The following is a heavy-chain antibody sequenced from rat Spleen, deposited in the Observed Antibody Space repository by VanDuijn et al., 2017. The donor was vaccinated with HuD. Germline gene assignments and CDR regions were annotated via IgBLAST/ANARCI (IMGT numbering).Heavy chain of an antibody. CDR2: ISYEGSST. Sequence: EVQLVESGGGLVQPGRSLKLSCAASGFTFSNYGMAWVRQTPTKGLEWVASISYEGSSTYYGDSVKGRFTISRDNAKSTLYLQMDSLRSEDTATYYCARLGYFDYWGQGVMVTVSS. CDR1: GFTFSNYG. CDR3: ARLGYFDY. J-gene: IGHJ2*01. V-gene: IGHV5-29*01.